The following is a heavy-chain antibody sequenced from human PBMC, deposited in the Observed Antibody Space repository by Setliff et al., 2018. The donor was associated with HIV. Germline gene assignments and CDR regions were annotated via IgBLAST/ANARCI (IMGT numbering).Heavy chain of an antibody. CDR2: VDHSGST. V-gene: IGHV4-34*01. J-gene: IGHJ4*02. Sequence: PSETLSLTCAVYGGSFNDYYWTWIRQPPGKGLEWIGEVDHSGSTKYHASLKSRVTISIDTSKNQISLKLSSVTAADTAVYYCVRGLNYYGSGSYLPLGCWGQGTLVTVS. D-gene: IGHD3-10*01. CDR3: VRGLNYYGSGSYLPLGC. CDR1: GGSFNDYY.